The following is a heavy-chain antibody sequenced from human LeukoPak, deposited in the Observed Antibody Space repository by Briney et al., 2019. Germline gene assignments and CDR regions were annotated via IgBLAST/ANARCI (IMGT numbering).Heavy chain of an antibody. CDR3: ARGSGYDYYYGMDV. Sequence: PGGPLRLSCAASGFTFSSYSMNWVRQAPGKGLEWVSSISSSSSYIYYADSVKGRFTISRDNAKNSLYLQMNSLRAEDTAVYYCARGSGYDYYYGMDVWGQGTTVTVS. V-gene: IGHV3-21*01. D-gene: IGHD3-22*01. CDR2: ISSSSSYI. CDR1: GFTFSSYS. J-gene: IGHJ6*02.